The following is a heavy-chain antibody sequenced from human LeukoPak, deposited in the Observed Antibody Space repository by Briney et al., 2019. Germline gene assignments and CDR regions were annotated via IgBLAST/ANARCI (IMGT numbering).Heavy chain of an antibody. CDR3: ARVHYYGSGTKSDY. D-gene: IGHD3-10*01. V-gene: IGHV4-4*07. CDR1: GGSISSYY. Sequence: SETLSLTCTVSGGSISSYYWSWIRQPAGKGLEWVGSIYHSGSTYYNPSLKSRVTISVDTSNNQFSLRLSSVTAADTAVYYCARVHYYGSGTKSDYWGQGTPVTVSS. CDR2: IYHSGST. J-gene: IGHJ4*02.